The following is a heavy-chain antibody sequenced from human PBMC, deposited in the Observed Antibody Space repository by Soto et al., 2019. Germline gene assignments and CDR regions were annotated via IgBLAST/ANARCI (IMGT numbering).Heavy chain of an antibody. CDR3: ARQRPTDGRWEFANYYGMDV. J-gene: IGHJ6*02. CDR2: IYHSGNT. V-gene: IGHV4-31*03. Sequence: SETLSLTCTVSGGSITTGGSYWSWIRQHPGKGLEWIGNIYHSGNTYYNPSLKSRVTISVDTSKNQFSLKLSSVTAADTAVYYCARQRPTDGRWEFANYYGMDVWGQGTPVTVSS. CDR1: GGSITTGGSY. D-gene: IGHD1-26*01.